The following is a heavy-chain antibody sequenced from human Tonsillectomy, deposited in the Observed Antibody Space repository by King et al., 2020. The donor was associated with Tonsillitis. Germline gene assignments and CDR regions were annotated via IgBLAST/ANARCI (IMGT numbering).Heavy chain of an antibody. Sequence: VQLQQWGAGLLKPSETLSLTCAVYGGSFSGYYWSWIRQPPGKGLEWIGEIKHSGSTNYNPSLKSRVTISVDTSKNQFSLKLSSVTAADTAVYYCARGGYWYFALWGRGTLVTVSS. J-gene: IGHJ2*01. CDR3: ARGGYWYFAL. V-gene: IGHV4-34*01. CDR2: IKHSGST. CDR1: GGSFSGYY.